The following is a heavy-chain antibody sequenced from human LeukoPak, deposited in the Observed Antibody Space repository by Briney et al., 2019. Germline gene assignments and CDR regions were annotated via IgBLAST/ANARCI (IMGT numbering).Heavy chain of an antibody. V-gene: IGHV2-5*02. CDR2: IYSDDER. J-gene: IGHJ5*02. D-gene: IGHD2/OR15-2a*01. Sequence: SGPTLVKPTQTLTLTCTFSGFSLTDRKVGVGWIRQPPGMALEWLAFIYSDDERRYSPSLTSRLTITKDTSKNQVVLTMTNMDPVDTATYYCALRSLSAPEFSWFDPWGQGTLVTVSS. CDR3: ALRSLSAPEFSWFDP. CDR1: GFSLTDRKVG.